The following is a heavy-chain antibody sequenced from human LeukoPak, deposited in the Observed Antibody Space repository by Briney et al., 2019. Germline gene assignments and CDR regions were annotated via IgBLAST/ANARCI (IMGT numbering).Heavy chain of an antibody. V-gene: IGHV1-69*13. CDR2: IIPIFGTA. CDR3: ARSPYYYDSSGYSPFDY. J-gene: IGHJ4*02. Sequence: GASVNVSCTASGGTFSSYAISWVRQAPGQGLEWMGGIIPIFGTANYAQKFQGRVTITADESTSTAYMELSSLRSEDTAVYYCARSPYYYDSSGYSPFDYWGQGTLVTVSS. D-gene: IGHD3-22*01. CDR1: GGTFSSYA.